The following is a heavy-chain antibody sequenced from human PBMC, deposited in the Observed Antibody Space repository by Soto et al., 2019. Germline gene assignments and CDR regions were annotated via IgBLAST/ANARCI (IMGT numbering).Heavy chain of an antibody. D-gene: IGHD4-17*01. Sequence: GGSLRLSCVFSGFTFSNYAMNWVRPAPGKGPEWVSAITGPGRSAYYADSVKGRFTISRDSSKNTLDLQMSSLRAEDTGVYYCATFYGDYAGGEFFQHWGRGTLVTVSS. CDR3: ATFYGDYAGGEFFQH. CDR1: GFTFSNYA. CDR2: ITGPGRSA. V-gene: IGHV3-23*01. J-gene: IGHJ1*01.